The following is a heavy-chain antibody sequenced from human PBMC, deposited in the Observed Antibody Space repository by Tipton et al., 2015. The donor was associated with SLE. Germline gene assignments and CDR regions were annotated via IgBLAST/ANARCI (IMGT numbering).Heavy chain of an antibody. CDR1: GFTFSSYA. CDR3: AKEGSIEVAGYADYFQH. Sequence: SLRLSCAASGFTFSSYAMSWVRQAPGKGLEWVSAISGSGGSTYYADSVKGRFTISRDNSKNTLYLQMNSLRAEDTAVYYCAKEGSIEVAGYADYFQHWGQGTLVTVSS. CDR2: ISGSGGST. J-gene: IGHJ1*01. D-gene: IGHD6-19*01. V-gene: IGHV3-23*01.